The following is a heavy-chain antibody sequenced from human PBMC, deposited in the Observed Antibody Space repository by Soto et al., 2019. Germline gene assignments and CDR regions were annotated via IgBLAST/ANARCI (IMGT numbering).Heavy chain of an antibody. CDR1: GYTFTSYA. V-gene: IGHV1-3*01. Sequence: QVQLVQSGAEVKKPGASVKVSCKASGYTFTSYAMHWVRQAPGQRLEWMGWTNAGNGNTKYSQKFQGRVTITRDTSASTVYMELSSLRSEDTAVYYCARNTVADLVYDGMDVWVQGTTVTVSS. CDR2: TNAGNGNT. CDR3: ARNTVADLVYDGMDV. D-gene: IGHD2-2*02. J-gene: IGHJ6*02.